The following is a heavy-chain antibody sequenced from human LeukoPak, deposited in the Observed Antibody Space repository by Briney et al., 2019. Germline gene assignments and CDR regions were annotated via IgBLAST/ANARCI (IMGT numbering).Heavy chain of an antibody. D-gene: IGHD3-22*01. J-gene: IGHJ4*02. CDR2: AQGDGTEQ. CDR1: GFNFRTYG. CDR3: VTGGDYYYSH. V-gene: IGHV3-33*01. Sequence: PGRSLRLSCAASGFNFRTYGMHWVRQAPGKGLEWVAAAQGDGTEQYYADSVRGRFTISKDTSKNTLYVQMNSLGPEDTAVYYCVTGGDYYYSHWGQGPLVTVSS.